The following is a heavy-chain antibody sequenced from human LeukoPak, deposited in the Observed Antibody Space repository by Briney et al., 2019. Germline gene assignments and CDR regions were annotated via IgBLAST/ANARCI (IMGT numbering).Heavy chain of an antibody. V-gene: IGHV1-8*01. CDR2: MNPNSGNT. CDR1: GYTFTSYD. CDR3: ARGRFLEWYDY. J-gene: IGHJ4*02. Sequence: EASVKVSCKASGYTFTSYDINWVRQATGQGLEWMGWMNPNSGNTGYAQKFQGRVTVTRNTSISTAYMELSSLRSEDTAVYYCARGRFLEWYDYWGQGTLVTVSS. D-gene: IGHD3-3*01.